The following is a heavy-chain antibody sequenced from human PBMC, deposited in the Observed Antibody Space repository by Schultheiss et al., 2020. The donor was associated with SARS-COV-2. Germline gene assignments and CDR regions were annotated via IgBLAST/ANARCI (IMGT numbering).Heavy chain of an antibody. V-gene: IGHV1-18*04. Sequence: ASVKVSCKASGYTFTSYGISWVRQAPGQGLEWMGWISAYNGNTNYAQKFQGRVTITADESTSTAYMELSSLRSEDTAVYYCARIRYSSTLRPLTMTYYYYGMDVWGQGTTVTVSS. CDR2: ISAYNGNT. J-gene: IGHJ6*02. CDR3: ARIRYSSTLRPLTMTYYYYGMDV. D-gene: IGHD6-13*01. CDR1: GYTFTSYG.